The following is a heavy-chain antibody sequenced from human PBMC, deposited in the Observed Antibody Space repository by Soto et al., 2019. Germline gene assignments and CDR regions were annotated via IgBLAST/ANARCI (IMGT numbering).Heavy chain of an antibody. D-gene: IGHD3-10*01. Sequence: GGSLRLSCAASGFTFSDYYMSWIRQAPGKGLEWVSYISSISSYTNYADSVKGRFTISRDNAKNSLYLQMNSLRAEDTAVYYCARVPYYFTSGTDYGMDVWGQGTTVTVSS. CDR2: ISSISSYT. V-gene: IGHV3-11*06. J-gene: IGHJ6*02. CDR1: GFTFSDYY. CDR3: ARVPYYFTSGTDYGMDV.